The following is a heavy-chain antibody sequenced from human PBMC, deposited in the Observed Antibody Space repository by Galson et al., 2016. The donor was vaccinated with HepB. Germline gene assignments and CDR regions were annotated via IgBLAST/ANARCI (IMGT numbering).Heavy chain of an antibody. V-gene: IGHV1-18*01. J-gene: IGHJ4*02. D-gene: IGHD6-19*01. Sequence: SVKVSCKASGYTFTINGISWVRQAPGQGLEWMGWISANSGNTNYAQKFQGRVTMTRDTSTSTAYMELRSLRSDDTAVCYCGREQNGGWPLTPTDYWGQGTLVTVSS. CDR2: ISANSGNT. CDR3: GREQNGGWPLTPTDY. CDR1: GYTFTING.